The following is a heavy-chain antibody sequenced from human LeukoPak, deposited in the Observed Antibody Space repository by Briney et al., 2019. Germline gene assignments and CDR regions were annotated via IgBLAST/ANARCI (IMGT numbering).Heavy chain of an antibody. Sequence: GGSLRLSCAASGFTFSSYAMHWVRQAPGKGLEWVAVISYDGSNKYYADSVKGRFTISRDNSKNTQFLQMNSLRAEDTAVYYCARDMRELHYFDYWGQGTLVTVSS. CDR2: ISYDGSNK. D-gene: IGHD1-26*01. V-gene: IGHV3-30-3*01. J-gene: IGHJ4*02. CDR1: GFTFSSYA. CDR3: ARDMRELHYFDY.